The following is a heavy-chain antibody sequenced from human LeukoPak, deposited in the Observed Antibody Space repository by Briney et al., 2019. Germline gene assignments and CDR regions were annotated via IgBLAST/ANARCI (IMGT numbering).Heavy chain of an antibody. CDR1: GGSSSSYY. J-gene: IGHJ4*02. Sequence: SETLSLTCTVSGGSSSSYYWSWIRQPPGKGLEWIGYIYYSGSTNYNPSLKSRVSVLVDTSKNQFSLRLSSVTAADTAVYYCARSGGDRVEMPTIIDYWGQGTLVTVSS. D-gene: IGHD5-24*01. V-gene: IGHV4-59*01. CDR3: ARSGGDRVEMPTIIDY. CDR2: IYYSGST.